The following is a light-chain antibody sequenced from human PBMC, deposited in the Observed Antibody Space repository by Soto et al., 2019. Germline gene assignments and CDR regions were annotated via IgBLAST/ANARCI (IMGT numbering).Light chain of an antibody. V-gene: IGLV2-8*01. CDR1: SSDVGSYFY. CDR2: EFT. CDR3: SIYAGGDSVI. Sequence: QSALTQPPSASGSPGQSVTISCTGTSSDVGSYFYASWYQQHPGKAPKLIIYEFTKRPSGVPDRFSGSKSGNTASLTVSGPQVEDEADYYCSIYAGGDSVIFGGGTKLTVL. J-gene: IGLJ2*01.